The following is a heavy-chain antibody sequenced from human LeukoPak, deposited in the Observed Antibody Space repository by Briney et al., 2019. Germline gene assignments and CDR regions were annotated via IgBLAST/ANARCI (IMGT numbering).Heavy chain of an antibody. D-gene: IGHD3-10*01. CDR2: ISSSSSYI. Sequence: GGSLRLSCAASGFTFSSYRMNWVRQAPGKGLEWVSSISSSSSYIYYADSVKGRFTISRDNAKNSLYLQMNSLRAEDTAVYYCARDGSGSYYEALFDPWGQGTLVTVSS. J-gene: IGHJ5*02. CDR1: GFTFSSYR. CDR3: ARDGSGSYYEALFDP. V-gene: IGHV3-21*01.